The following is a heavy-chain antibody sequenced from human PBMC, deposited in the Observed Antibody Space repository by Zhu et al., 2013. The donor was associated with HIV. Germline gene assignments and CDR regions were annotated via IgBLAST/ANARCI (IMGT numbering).Heavy chain of an antibody. J-gene: IGHJ4*02. V-gene: IGHV1-18*01. CDR1: DYTFTGYG. CDR3: ARLRYSASSSFDY. D-gene: IGHD6-6*01. CDR2: ISAYNGNT. Sequence: QVQLVRSGAEVKKPGASVKVSCKASDYTFTGYGISWVRQARGQGLEWMGWISAYNGNTNYAQIFQGRVTMTTDTSTSTAYMELRSLRSDDTAMYYCARLRYSASSSFDYWGQGTLVTVSS.